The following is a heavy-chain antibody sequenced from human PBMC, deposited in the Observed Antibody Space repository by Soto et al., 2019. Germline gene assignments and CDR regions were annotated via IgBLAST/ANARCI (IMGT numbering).Heavy chain of an antibody. Sequence: EVQLLESGGRLVQPGGSLRLSCAASGFIFSTDALNWVRQAPGKGLEWVSGISGSGDNTYYADSLKGRFTISRDNSKNTLYLQMNYVRVEDTAVYYCAKSPRRGYEPPWDYWGQGTLVTVSS. CDR1: GFIFSTDA. CDR2: ISGSGDNT. D-gene: IGHD2-2*01. J-gene: IGHJ4*02. CDR3: AKSPRRGYEPPWDY. V-gene: IGHV3-23*01.